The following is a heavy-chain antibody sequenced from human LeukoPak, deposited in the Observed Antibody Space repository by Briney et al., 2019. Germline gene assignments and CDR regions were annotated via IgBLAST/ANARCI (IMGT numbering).Heavy chain of an antibody. CDR3: ARGWGSSGYYYLIHYYYYMDV. CDR2: IDPNTGDS. CDR1: EYTFTGYY. V-gene: IGHV1-8*03. D-gene: IGHD3-22*01. Sequence: GASVKVSCKASEYTFTGYYIHWVRQAPGQGLEGMGWIDPNTGDSNYVQKFQGGVTITRNTSISTAYMELSSLRSEDTAVYYCARGWGSSGYYYLIHYYYYMDVWGKGTTVTVSS. J-gene: IGHJ6*03.